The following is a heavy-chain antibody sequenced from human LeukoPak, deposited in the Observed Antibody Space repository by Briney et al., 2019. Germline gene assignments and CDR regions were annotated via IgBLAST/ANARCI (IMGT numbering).Heavy chain of an antibody. D-gene: IGHD3-10*01. J-gene: IGHJ4*02. CDR1: GFTFSSYG. Sequence: PGGSLRLSCAASGFTFSSYGMHWVRQAPGKGLEWVAAISYEDGSNKYYADSVKGRFTISRDNSKYTVYLEMNSLRVQDRAMYYCSKERPEEYYGSGSYFDYWGQGTLVTVSS. V-gene: IGHV3-30*19. CDR3: SKERPEEYYGSGSYFDY. CDR2: ISYEDGSNK.